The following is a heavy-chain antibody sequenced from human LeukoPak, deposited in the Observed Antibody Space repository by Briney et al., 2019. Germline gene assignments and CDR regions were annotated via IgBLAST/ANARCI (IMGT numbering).Heavy chain of an antibody. CDR1: GFTFGDYA. V-gene: IGHV3-49*04. Sequence: PGRSLRLSSTGSGFTFGDYAMSWVRQAPGKGLEWVGFIRSKTFGGTTEYAASVKGRFTLSRDDSKSIAYLQMHSLKTEDTAVYYCSRDLIAVAENYYYYAMDVWGQGTTVTVSS. J-gene: IGHJ6*02. CDR2: IRSKTFGGTT. CDR3: SRDLIAVAENYYYYAMDV. D-gene: IGHD6-19*01.